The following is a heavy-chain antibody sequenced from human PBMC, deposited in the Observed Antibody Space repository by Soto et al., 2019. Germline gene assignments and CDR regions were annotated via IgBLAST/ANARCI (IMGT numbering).Heavy chain of an antibody. CDR1: GFTFTSSA. D-gene: IGHD6-6*01. Sequence: SVKVSCKASGFTFTSSAVQWVRQARGQRLEWIGWIVVGSGNTNYAQKFQERVTITRDMSTSTAYMELSSLRSEDTAVYYCAADPYSSSPNDAFDIWGQGTMVTVSS. CDR2: IVVGSGNT. J-gene: IGHJ3*02. CDR3: AADPYSSSPNDAFDI. V-gene: IGHV1-58*01.